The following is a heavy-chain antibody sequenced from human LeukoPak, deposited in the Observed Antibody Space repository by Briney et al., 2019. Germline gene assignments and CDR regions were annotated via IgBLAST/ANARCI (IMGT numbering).Heavy chain of an antibody. Sequence: GGSLRLSCAASGFTFSSYWMHWVRQAPGKGLMWVSRMNGEGTTIDYADSVKGRFTVSRDYAKNTLFLQMNNLRTEDTALYFCATARNFRFEYWGQGSLVIVS. CDR1: GFTFSSYW. J-gene: IGHJ4*02. CDR2: MNGEGTTI. CDR3: ATARNFRFEY. D-gene: IGHD1-7*01. V-gene: IGHV3-74*01.